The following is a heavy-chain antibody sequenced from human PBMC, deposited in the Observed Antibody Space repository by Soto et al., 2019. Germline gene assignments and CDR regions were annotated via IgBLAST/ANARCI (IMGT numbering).Heavy chain of an antibody. CDR1: GFTFINYA. J-gene: IGHJ2*01. V-gene: IGHV3-23*01. CDR3: ARKILGSTSRPNYWYVDL. Sequence: EVQLLESGGGLVQPGGSLRLSCAGSGFTFINYAMNWVRQAPGKGLEWVSSISGGGDATFFADSVRGRFTISRDNSKNTLTLQMNSLGVDDTAVYYCARKILGSTSRPNYWYVDLWGRGTLVTVSS. CDR2: ISGGGDAT. D-gene: IGHD2-2*01.